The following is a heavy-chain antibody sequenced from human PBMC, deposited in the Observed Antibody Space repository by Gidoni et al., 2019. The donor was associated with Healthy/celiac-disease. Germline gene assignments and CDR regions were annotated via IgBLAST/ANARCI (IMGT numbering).Heavy chain of an antibody. Sequence: ISCKGSGYSFTSYWIGWVRQMPGKGLEWMGIIYPGDSDTRYSPSFQGQVTISADKSISTAYLQWSSLKASDTAMYYCARMESPCIRGLFDAFDIWGQGTMVTVSS. CDR2: IYPGDSDT. CDR3: ARMESPCIRGLFDAFDI. J-gene: IGHJ3*02. D-gene: IGHD4-17*01. CDR1: GYSFTSYW. V-gene: IGHV5-51*01.